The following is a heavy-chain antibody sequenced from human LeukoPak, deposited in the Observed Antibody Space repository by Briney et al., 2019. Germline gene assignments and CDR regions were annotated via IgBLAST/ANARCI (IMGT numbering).Heavy chain of an antibody. Sequence: GGSLRLSCAASGFTFSSYGMHWVRQAPGKGLEWVSFIRYDGSNKYYADSVKGRFTISRDNSKNTLYLQMNSLRAEDTAVYYCAKSMGQLADGSIDYWGQGTLVTVSS. D-gene: IGHD6-6*01. CDR3: AKSMGQLADGSIDY. CDR1: GFTFSSYG. J-gene: IGHJ4*02. CDR2: IRYDGSNK. V-gene: IGHV3-30*02.